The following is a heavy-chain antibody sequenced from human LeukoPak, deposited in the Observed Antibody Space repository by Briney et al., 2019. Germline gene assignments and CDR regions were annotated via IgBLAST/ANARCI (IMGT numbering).Heavy chain of an antibody. J-gene: IGHJ4*02. D-gene: IGHD2-21*02. Sequence: GGSLRLSCEASGFTFSSYGMSWVRQAPGKGLEWVSAISGSGGSTYYADSVKGRFTISRDNSKNTLYLQMNSLRAEDTAVYYCAKDRRSVTATLYYFDYWGQGTLVTVSS. CDR3: AKDRRSVTATLYYFDY. CDR2: ISGSGGST. CDR1: GFTFSSYG. V-gene: IGHV3-23*01.